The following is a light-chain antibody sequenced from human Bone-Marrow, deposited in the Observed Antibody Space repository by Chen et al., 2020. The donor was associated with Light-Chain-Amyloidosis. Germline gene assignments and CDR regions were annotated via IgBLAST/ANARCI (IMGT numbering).Light chain of an antibody. CDR2: MAS. CDR3: QQYNDFWT. Sequence: DIQLTQSPSTLPASVGDRVTITCRASQNINVWLAWYQQKPGKAPKLLIYMASSLQTGVPSRVGGSGSGTEFTLTSSSLQPDDVATYYCQQYNDFWTFGQGTTVEIQ. J-gene: IGKJ1*01. V-gene: IGKV1-5*03. CDR1: QNINVW.